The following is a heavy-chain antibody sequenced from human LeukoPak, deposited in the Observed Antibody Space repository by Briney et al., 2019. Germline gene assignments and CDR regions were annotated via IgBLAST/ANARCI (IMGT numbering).Heavy chain of an antibody. V-gene: IGHV3-21*01. CDR2: ISSSSSYI. D-gene: IGHD3-10*01. CDR1: GFTFSSYA. Sequence: GGSLRLSCAASGFTFSSYAMSWVRQAPGKGLEWVSSISSSSSYIYYADSVKGRFTISRDNAKNSLYLQMNSLRAEDTAVYYCAREGAYYYGSGTLGYWGQGTLVTVSS. CDR3: AREGAYYYGSGTLGY. J-gene: IGHJ4*02.